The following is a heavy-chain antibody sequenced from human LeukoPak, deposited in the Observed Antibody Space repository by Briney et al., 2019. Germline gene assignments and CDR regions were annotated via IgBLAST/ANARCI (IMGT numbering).Heavy chain of an antibody. Sequence: PGGSLRLSCAASGFTFSRYAMHWVRQAPGKGLEWVAVISYDGSNKYYADSVKGRFTISRDNSKNTLYLQMNGLRAEDTAVYYCARDSRYGSGSYGELTPFDYWGQGTLVTVSS. CDR1: GFTFSRYA. CDR3: ARDSRYGSGSYGELTPFDY. V-gene: IGHV3-30*04. J-gene: IGHJ4*02. CDR2: ISYDGSNK. D-gene: IGHD3-10*01.